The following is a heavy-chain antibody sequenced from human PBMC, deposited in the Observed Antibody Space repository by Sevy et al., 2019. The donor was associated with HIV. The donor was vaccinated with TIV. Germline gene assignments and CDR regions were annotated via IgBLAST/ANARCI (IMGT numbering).Heavy chain of an antibody. J-gene: IGHJ4*02. V-gene: IGHV3-64D*06. Sequence: GGSLRLSCSASGFTFSSYAMHWVRQAPGKGLEYVSAISSNGGSTYYADSVKGRFTISRDNSKNTLYLQMSSLRAEDTGVYYCVKDEYSRRQGSFSLDYWGQGTLVTVSS. CDR2: ISSNGGST. CDR1: GFTFSSYA. CDR3: VKDEYSRRQGSFSLDY. D-gene: IGHD6-6*01.